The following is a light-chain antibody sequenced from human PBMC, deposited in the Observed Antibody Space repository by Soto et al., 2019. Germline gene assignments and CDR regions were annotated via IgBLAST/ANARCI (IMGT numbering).Light chain of an antibody. Sequence: QSALTKPPSVSGSPGQSVTISCNGTSSDVGKYDRGSWDQQPPGTAPKLIIYEVTNRPSGVPARFSGSKSGNTASLTISGLQAEDEDDYYCRSYNSTSRYVFGAGTKVPV. V-gene: IGLV2-18*02. CDR1: SSDVGKYDR. CDR2: EVT. J-gene: IGLJ1*01. CDR3: RSYNSTSRYV.